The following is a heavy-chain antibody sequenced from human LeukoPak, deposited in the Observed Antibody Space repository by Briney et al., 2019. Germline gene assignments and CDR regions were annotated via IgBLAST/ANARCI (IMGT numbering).Heavy chain of an antibody. CDR2: ISSSSSYI. CDR1: GFTFSSYR. CDR3: ARAQTMVAYPFLY. Sequence: GGSLRLSCAASGFTFSSYRMNWVRQAPGEGLEWVSFISSSSSYIDYADSVKGRFTIPRDNAKNSLYLQMNSLRVEDTAVYYCARAQTMVAYPFLYWGQGTLVTVSS. J-gene: IGHJ4*02. D-gene: IGHD4/OR15-4a*01. V-gene: IGHV3-21*04.